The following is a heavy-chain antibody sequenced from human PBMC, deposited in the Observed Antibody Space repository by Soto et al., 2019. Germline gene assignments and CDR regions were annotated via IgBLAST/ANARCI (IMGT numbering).Heavy chain of an antibody. D-gene: IGHD5-18*01. V-gene: IGHV1-46*01. CDR3: ATSVNSAMAFDY. CDR1: GYTFTHYY. J-gene: IGHJ4*02. CDR2: INPNGGVT. Sequence: ASVKVSCKASGYTFTHYYIHWVRQAPGQGLEWMGIINPNGGVTTYAQKFRAGFTMTRDTSTSTVYMELSSLRSEDSAVYYCATSVNSAMAFDYWGQGTLVTVSS.